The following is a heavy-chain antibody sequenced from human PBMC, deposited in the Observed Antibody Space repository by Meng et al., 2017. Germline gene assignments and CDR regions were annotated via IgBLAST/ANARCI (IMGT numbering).Heavy chain of an antibody. CDR2: IYWDDDK. V-gene: IGHV2-5*02. CDR1: GFSRNTSGVG. Sequence: IHLEVSGPTPVTATQTLTLTCSVAGFSRNTSGVGRDWSRQPPGKVVEWLALIYWDDDKRYSPSLKSRLNITKDPSTNQVVITTTNMDPVDTATNDCAHSYGSNFDYWGQGTLVTVSS. D-gene: IGHD3-10*01. J-gene: IGHJ4*02. CDR3: AHSYGSNFDY.